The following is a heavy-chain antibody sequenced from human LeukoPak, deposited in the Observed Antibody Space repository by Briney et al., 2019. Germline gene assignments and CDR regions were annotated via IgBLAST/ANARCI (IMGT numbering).Heavy chain of an antibody. D-gene: IGHD5-24*01. Sequence: GASVKVSCKASGYTFTSYYMHWVRQAPGQGLEWMGWINPNSGGTNYAQKFQGRVTMTRDTSISTAYMELSRLRSDDTAVYYCARWRGMATIPCPQCYFDYWGQGTLVTVSS. CDR1: GYTFTSYY. CDR2: INPNSGGT. V-gene: IGHV1-2*02. J-gene: IGHJ4*02. CDR3: ARWRGMATIPCPQCYFDY.